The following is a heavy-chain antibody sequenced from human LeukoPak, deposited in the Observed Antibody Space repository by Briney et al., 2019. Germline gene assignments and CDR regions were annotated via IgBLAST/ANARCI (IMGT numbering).Heavy chain of an antibody. V-gene: IGHV3-21*01. J-gene: IGHJ4*02. Sequence: PGGSLRLSCAASGFTFSSYSMNWVRQAPGKGLEWVSSLSSSSSSYKYYADSVKGRFTISRDNAKNTLYLQMNSLRAEDTAVYYCARSSRELGGYAPWELRPPFDCWGQGTLVTVSA. CDR3: ARSSRELGGYAPWELRPPFDC. CDR1: GFTFSSYS. D-gene: IGHD1-7*01. CDR2: LSSSSSSYK.